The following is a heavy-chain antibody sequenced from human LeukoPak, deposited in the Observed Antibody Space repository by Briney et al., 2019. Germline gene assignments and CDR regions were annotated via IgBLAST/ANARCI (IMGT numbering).Heavy chain of an antibody. CDR3: AKILLVNSPIGY. D-gene: IGHD3-9*01. CDR1: GFTFSSYA. CDR2: ISATGGST. V-gene: IGHV3-23*01. Sequence: PGGSLRLSCAASGFTFSSYAMSWVRQAPGKGLEWVSSISATGGSTYYAASVKGRFTLSRDNSKSTLYLQMNSLRAEDTAVYYCAKILLVNSPIGYWGQGTLVIVSS. J-gene: IGHJ4*02.